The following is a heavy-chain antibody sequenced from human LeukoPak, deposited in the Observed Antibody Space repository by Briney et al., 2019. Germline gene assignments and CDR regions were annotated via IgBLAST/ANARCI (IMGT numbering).Heavy chain of an antibody. Sequence: GGSLRLSCAVSEFSFSRFGMTWVRQAPGKGLEWVAVIWYDGSNKYYADSVKGRFTISRDNSKNTLYLQMNSLRAEDTAVYYCAKDLFYGDYGVDYWGQGTLVTVSS. D-gene: IGHD4-17*01. CDR2: IWYDGSNK. J-gene: IGHJ4*02. CDR1: EFSFSRFG. V-gene: IGHV3-33*06. CDR3: AKDLFYGDYGVDY.